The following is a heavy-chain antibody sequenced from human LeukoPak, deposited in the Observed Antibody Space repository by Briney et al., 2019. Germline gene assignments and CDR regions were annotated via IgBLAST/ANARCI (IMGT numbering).Heavy chain of an antibody. CDR1: GGSISSSSYY. D-gene: IGHD6-25*01. CDR2: IYYSGST. Sequence: SETLSLTCTVSGGSISSSSYYWGWVRQPPGKGLEWIGSIYYSGSTYYNPSLKSRLTMSVDTSKSQFSLKLSSVTAADTAVYYCARRRLLIAANWFDPWGQGTLVTVSS. CDR3: ARRRLLIAANWFDP. J-gene: IGHJ5*02. V-gene: IGHV4-39*01.